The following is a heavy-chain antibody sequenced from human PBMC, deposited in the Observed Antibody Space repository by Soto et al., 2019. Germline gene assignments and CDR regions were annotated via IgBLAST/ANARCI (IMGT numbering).Heavy chain of an antibody. J-gene: IGHJ4*02. D-gene: IGHD3-3*01. Sequence: SLRLSCTASGFTFGGYAMSWVRQAPGKGLEWLGFIRSKAYGGTTEYAASVKGRFTISRDDSKSIAYLQMSSLKTEDAAVYYCSRVNDFWSGYYTSSFDYWGQGTPVTVPQ. CDR1: GFTFGGYA. CDR2: IRSKAYGGTT. CDR3: SRVNDFWSGYYTSSFDY. V-gene: IGHV3-49*04.